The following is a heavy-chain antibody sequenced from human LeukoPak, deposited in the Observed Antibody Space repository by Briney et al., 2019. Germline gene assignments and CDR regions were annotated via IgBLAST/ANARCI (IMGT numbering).Heavy chain of an antibody. Sequence: GGSLRLSCAASGITLSTYDMHWVRQTTGEGLEWISAIGAAGDTYYSDSVQGRVTISRENGKNSLFLQMNSLRAGDTAMYFCARGHGIWSGSRLSNAFDIWGQGTMVTVSS. CDR3: ARGHGIWSGSRLSNAFDI. D-gene: IGHD3-3*01. V-gene: IGHV3-13*04. J-gene: IGHJ3*02. CDR1: GITLSTYD. CDR2: IGAAGDT.